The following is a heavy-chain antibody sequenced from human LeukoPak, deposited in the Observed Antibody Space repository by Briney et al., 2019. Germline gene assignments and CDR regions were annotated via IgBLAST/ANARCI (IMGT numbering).Heavy chain of an antibody. CDR1: GFTFSSYS. CDR3: ARAHIVVVPAANFDY. CDR2: ISSSSTTI. Sequence: GGSLRLSCAASGFTFSSYSMNWVRQAPGKGLEWVSHISSSSTTIYYADSVKGRSTISGDAAKNSVYLQMDSLRAEDTAVYYCARAHIVVVPAANFDYWGQGTLVTVSS. V-gene: IGHV3-48*04. D-gene: IGHD2-2*01. J-gene: IGHJ4*02.